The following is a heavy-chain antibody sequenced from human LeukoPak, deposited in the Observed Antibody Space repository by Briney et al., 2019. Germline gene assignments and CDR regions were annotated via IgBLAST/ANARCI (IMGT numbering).Heavy chain of an antibody. CDR2: IFYSWGT. CDR1: GVSISSLSYY. CDR3: TRRGHYGTFDF. J-gene: IGHJ4*02. Sequence: SETLSLTCTVSGVSISSLSYYWAWIRQSPGKGLEWTGSIFYSWGTYDNPSLNSRVTLSVDTSTNQFSLRLSSVPATDTAVYYCTRRGHYGTFDFWGPGSLVTASS. D-gene: IGHD3-10*01. V-gene: IGHV4-39*01.